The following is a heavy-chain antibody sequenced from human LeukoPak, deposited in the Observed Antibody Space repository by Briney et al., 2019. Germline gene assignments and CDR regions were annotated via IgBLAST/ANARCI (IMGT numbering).Heavy chain of an antibody. CDR1: GGSISSSSYY. J-gene: IGHJ6*02. D-gene: IGHD5-18*01. V-gene: IGHV4-39*01. Sequence: SETLSLTCTVSGGSISSSSYYWGWIRQPPGKGLEWSGSIYYSGSTYYNPSLKSRVTISVDTSKNQFSLKLSSVTAADTAVYYCARQRGDTAMVAYYYGMDVWGQGTTVTVSS. CDR2: IYYSGST. CDR3: ARQRGDTAMVAYYYGMDV.